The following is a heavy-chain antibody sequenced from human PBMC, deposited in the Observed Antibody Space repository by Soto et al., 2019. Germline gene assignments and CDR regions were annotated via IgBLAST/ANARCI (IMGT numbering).Heavy chain of an antibody. CDR2: IVVGSGNT. Sequence: SVKVSCKASGFTFTSSAVQWVRQARGQRLEWIGWIVVGSGNTTYAKKFQERVTITRDMSTSTAYMELSSLRSEDTAVYYCAADLRYIVGATTPYSFDYWGQGTLVTVSS. CDR3: AADLRYIVGATTPYSFDY. D-gene: IGHD1-26*01. V-gene: IGHV1-58*01. CDR1: GFTFTSSA. J-gene: IGHJ4*02.